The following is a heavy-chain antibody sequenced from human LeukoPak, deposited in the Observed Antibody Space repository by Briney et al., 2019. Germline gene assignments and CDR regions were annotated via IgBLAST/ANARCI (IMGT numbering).Heavy chain of an antibody. V-gene: IGHV4-59*01. CDR2: MYYSGRT. CDR3: ARTFSESYYYYGVDV. D-gene: IGHD1-26*01. CDR1: GGXISSYY. J-gene: IGHJ6*02. Sequence: SETLSLTCTVSGGXISSYYWSWIRQPPGKGLEWIGYMYYSGRTNYNPSLKSRVTISVDTSKNQFSLKLSSVTAADTAVYYCARTFSESYYYYGVDVWGQGTTVTVSS.